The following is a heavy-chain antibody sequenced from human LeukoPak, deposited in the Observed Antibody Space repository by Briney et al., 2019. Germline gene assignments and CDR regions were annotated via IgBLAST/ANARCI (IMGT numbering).Heavy chain of an antibody. CDR2: IRYDGSNK. CDR3: AKDGASYSSSWYIDY. CDR1: GFTFSSYG. J-gene: IGHJ4*02. Sequence: GGSLRLSCAASGFTFSSYGMHWVRQAPGKGLEWVAFIRYDGSNKYYADSVKGRFTISRDNSKNTLYLQMNSLRAEDTAVYYCAKDGASYSSSWYIDYWGQGTLVTVSS. D-gene: IGHD6-13*01. V-gene: IGHV3-30*02.